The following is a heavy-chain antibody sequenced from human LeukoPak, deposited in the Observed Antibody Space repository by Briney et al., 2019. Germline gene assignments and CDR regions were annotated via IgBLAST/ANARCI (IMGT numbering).Heavy chain of an antibody. CDR1: GYTFTSYD. Sequence: GASVKVSSKASGYTFTSYDINWVRQATGQGLEWMGWMNPNSGNTGYAQKFQGRVTMTRNTSISTAYMELSSLRSEDTAVYYCARGDYDFWSGYFGYFDYWGQGTLVTVSS. J-gene: IGHJ4*02. CDR2: MNPNSGNT. V-gene: IGHV1-8*01. CDR3: ARGDYDFWSGYFGYFDY. D-gene: IGHD3-3*01.